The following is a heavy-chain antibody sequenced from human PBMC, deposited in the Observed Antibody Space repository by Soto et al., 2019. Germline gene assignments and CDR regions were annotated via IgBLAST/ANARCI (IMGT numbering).Heavy chain of an antibody. V-gene: IGHV3-30*18. D-gene: IGHD1-1*01. Sequence: GGSLRLSCAASGFTFSSYGMHWVRQAPGKGLEWVAVISYDGSNKYYADSVKGRFTISRDNSKNTLYLQMNSLRAEDTAVYYCAKWSTGTTRNPPDYWGQGTLVTVSS. J-gene: IGHJ4*02. CDR2: ISYDGSNK. CDR1: GFTFSSYG. CDR3: AKWSTGTTRNPPDY.